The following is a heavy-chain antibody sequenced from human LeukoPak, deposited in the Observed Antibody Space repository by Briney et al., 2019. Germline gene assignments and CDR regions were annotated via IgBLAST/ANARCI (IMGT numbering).Heavy chain of an antibody. CDR2: IKQDGSEK. V-gene: IGHV3-7*03. J-gene: IGHJ5*02. CDR3: AKDLTPPTIRYFDWLLL. CDR1: GFTFSSYW. D-gene: IGHD3-9*01. Sequence: GGSLRLSCAASGFTFSSYWMSWVRQAPGKGLEWVANIKQDGSEKYYVDSVKGRFTISRDNAKNSLYLQMNSLRAEDTAVYYCAKDLTPPTIRYFDWLLLWGQGTLVTVSS.